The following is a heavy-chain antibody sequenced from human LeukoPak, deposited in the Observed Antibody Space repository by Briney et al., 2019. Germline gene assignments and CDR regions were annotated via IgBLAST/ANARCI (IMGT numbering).Heavy chain of an antibody. J-gene: IGHJ4*02. CDR3: ARGPGSGDYGFDY. V-gene: IGHV7-4-1*02. CDR2: INTNTGNP. D-gene: IGHD4-17*01. Sequence: ASVKVSCKASGYTFTSYAINWVRQAPGQGLEWMGRINTNTGNPTHAQGFTGRFVFSLDTSVSTAYLQISSLKAEDTAVYYCARGPGSGDYGFDYWGQGTLVTVSS. CDR1: GYTFTSYA.